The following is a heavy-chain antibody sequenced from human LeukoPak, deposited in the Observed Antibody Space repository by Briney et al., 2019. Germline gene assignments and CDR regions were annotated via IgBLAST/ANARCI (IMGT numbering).Heavy chain of an antibody. J-gene: IGHJ4*02. D-gene: IGHD1-26*01. CDR2: SNPSGDST. V-gene: IGHV1-46*01. CDR3: ARAVLDSGSYYYFDY. CDR1: GYTFTNYY. Sequence: ASVKVSCKASGYTFTNYYIHWVRQAPGHGLEWMGISNPSGDSTNYAQKFQGRVTITADKSTSTAYMELSSLRSEDTAVYYCARAVLDSGSYYYFDYWGQGTLVTVSS.